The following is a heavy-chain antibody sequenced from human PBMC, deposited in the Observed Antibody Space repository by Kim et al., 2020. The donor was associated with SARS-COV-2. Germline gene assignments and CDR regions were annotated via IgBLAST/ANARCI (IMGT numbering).Heavy chain of an antibody. CDR3: ATSSPDGDGGWFDP. D-gene: IGHD4-17*01. J-gene: IGHJ5*02. V-gene: IGHV1-24*01. Sequence: AQKFQGRVTMTEDTSTDTDYMELSSLRSEDTAVYYCATSSPDGDGGWFDPWGQGTLVTVSS.